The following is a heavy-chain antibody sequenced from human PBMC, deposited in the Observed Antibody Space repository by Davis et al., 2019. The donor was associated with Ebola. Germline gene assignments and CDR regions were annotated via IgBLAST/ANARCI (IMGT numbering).Heavy chain of an antibody. Sequence: GGSLRLSCAASGFTFSTYSMSWVRQAPGKGLEWVSSISSDSDYIYYADSVKGRFTISRDNSKNTLYLQMNSLRAEDTAVYYCTVGATPRYFDYWGQGTLVTVSS. D-gene: IGHD1-26*01. CDR2: ISSDSDYI. CDR3: TVGATPRYFDY. J-gene: IGHJ4*02. V-gene: IGHV3-21*04. CDR1: GFTFSTYS.